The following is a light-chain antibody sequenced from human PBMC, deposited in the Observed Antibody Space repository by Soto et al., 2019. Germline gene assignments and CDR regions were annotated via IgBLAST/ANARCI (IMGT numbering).Light chain of an antibody. Sequence: DIQMTQSPSSLSASVGDRVTITCRASQSISSYLNWYQQKPGKAPKLLIYAASSLQSGVPSRFSGSGSGTDFTLTISSLQPEDFATYYCQQSYSTPRITFGPGTRWIS. J-gene: IGKJ3*01. V-gene: IGKV1-39*01. CDR2: AAS. CDR3: QQSYSTPRIT. CDR1: QSISSY.